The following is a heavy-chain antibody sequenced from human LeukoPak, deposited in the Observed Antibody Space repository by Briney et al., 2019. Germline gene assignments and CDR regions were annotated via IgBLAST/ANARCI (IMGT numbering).Heavy chain of an antibody. CDR2: ISWNSGSI. CDR1: GFTFDDYA. CDR3: ARDSSSSGRAFDI. J-gene: IGHJ3*02. V-gene: IGHV3-9*01. Sequence: GGSLRLSCAASGFTFDDYAMHWVRQAPGKGLEWVSGISWNSGSIGYADSVKGRFTISRDNAKNTLYLQMNSLRAEDTAVYYCARDSSSSGRAFDIWGQGTMVTVSS. D-gene: IGHD6-6*01.